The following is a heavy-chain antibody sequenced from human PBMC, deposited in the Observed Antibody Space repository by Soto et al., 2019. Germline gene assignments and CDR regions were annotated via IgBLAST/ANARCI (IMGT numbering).Heavy chain of an antibody. CDR2: IYYSGST. V-gene: IGHV4-31*03. CDR3: ARDALFYHDSSGSLGHYYGMDV. D-gene: IGHD3-22*01. CDR1: GGSISSGGYY. J-gene: IGHJ6*02. Sequence: TLSLTCTVSGGSISSGGYYWSWIRQHPGKGLEWIGYIYYSGSTYYNPSLKSRVTISVDTSKNQFSLKLSSVTAADTAVYYCARDALFYHDSSGSLGHYYGMDVWGQGTTVTVSS.